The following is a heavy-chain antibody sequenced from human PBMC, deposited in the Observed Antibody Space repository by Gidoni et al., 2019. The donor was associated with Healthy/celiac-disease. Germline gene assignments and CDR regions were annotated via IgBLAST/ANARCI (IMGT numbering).Heavy chain of an antibody. J-gene: IGHJ2*01. CDR2: INHSGST. D-gene: IGHD4-17*01. V-gene: IGHV4-34*01. CDR1: GGSFSGYF. Sequence: QVRLQQWGAGQLKPSETLSLTCAVYGGSFSGYFWSWIRQPPGKGLEWIGEINHSGSTNYNPSLKCRVTISVDTTKNQFSLKLSSVTDADTAVYYCARLHYCDYVLDYWYFDLWGRGTLVTVSS. CDR3: ARLHYCDYVLDYWYFDL.